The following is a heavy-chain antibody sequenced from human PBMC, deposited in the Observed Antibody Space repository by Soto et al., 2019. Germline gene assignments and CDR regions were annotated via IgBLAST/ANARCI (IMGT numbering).Heavy chain of an antibody. CDR1: GGSIGGVGYS. CDR2: MYHSGTF. Sequence: SETLSLTCAVSGGSIGGVGYSWSWIRQPPGGGLEWIGYMYHSGTFLKSPSLKTRLTMSLDMSKNQFSLTLNSMTAADTAVYYCARAQFYSGSGNYNNLMFDAWGQGIQVTAPQ. CDR3: ARAQFYSGSGNYNNLMFDA. V-gene: IGHV4-30-2*01. J-gene: IGHJ5*02. D-gene: IGHD3-10*01.